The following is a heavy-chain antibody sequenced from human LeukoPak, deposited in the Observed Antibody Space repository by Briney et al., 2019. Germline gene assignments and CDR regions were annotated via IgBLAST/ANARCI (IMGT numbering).Heavy chain of an antibody. CDR3: ARDGDAYCGGDCPWGVFDY. CDR1: GFTFSSYW. V-gene: IGHV3-7*03. D-gene: IGHD2-21*02. Sequence: GGSLRLSCAASGFTFSSYWMSWVRQAPGKGLEWVANIKQDGSEKYYVDSVKGRFTISRDNAKNSLYLQMNSLRAEDTAVYYCARDGDAYCGGDCPWGVFDYWGQGTLVTVSS. CDR2: IKQDGSEK. J-gene: IGHJ4*02.